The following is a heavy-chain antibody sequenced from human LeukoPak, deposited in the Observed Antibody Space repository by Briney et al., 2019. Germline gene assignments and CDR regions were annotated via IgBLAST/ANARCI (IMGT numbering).Heavy chain of an antibody. Sequence: PGGSLRLSCAASGFTFSSYGMNWVRQAPGNGLEWVSYISSSGSTIYYADSVKGRFTISRDNAKNSLYLQMSSLRAEDTAVYYCAKGRRGSGWYYILDYWGQGTLVTVSS. CDR2: ISSSGSTI. D-gene: IGHD6-19*01. J-gene: IGHJ4*02. CDR3: AKGRRGSGWYYILDY. V-gene: IGHV3-48*04. CDR1: GFTFSSYG.